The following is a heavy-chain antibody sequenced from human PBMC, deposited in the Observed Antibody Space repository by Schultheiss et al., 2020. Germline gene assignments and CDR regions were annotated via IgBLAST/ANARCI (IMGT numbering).Heavy chain of an antibody. D-gene: IGHD1-14*01. Sequence: GGSLRLSCAASGFTFSSYGMNWVRQAPGKGLEWVSYVSSSSSTIYHADSVKGRFTISRDNAKNSLYLQMNSLRAEDTAVYYCARDKPDPGLHAFDIWGQGTMVTVSS. J-gene: IGHJ3*02. V-gene: IGHV3-48*01. CDR3: ARDKPDPGLHAFDI. CDR1: GFTFSSYG. CDR2: VSSSSSTI.